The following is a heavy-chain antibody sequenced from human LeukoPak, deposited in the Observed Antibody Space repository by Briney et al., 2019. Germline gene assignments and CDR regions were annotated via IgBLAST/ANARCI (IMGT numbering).Heavy chain of an antibody. CDR3: IPCSSTSCYSDY. CDR2: IRSKANSYAT. V-gene: IGHV3-73*01. CDR1: GFTFSGSA. D-gene: IGHD2-2*01. J-gene: IGHJ4*02. Sequence: PGGSLRLSCAASGFTFSGSAMHWVRQASGKGLEWVGRIRSKANSYATAYAASVKGRLTISRDDSKNTAYLQMNSLKTEDTAVYYCIPCSSTSCYSDYWGQGTLVTVSS.